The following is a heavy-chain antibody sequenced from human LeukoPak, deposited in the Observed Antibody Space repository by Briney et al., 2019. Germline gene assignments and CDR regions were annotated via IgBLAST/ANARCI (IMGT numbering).Heavy chain of an antibody. J-gene: IGHJ3*02. CDR3: ARVGPTDDYGDSHDAFDI. D-gene: IGHD4-17*01. Sequence: SETLSLTCSVSGGSVSSSFWSWIRQPPGKGLEWIGHIYYSGSTNYNPSLKSRVTISVDTSKNHISLKVTSVTAADTAVYYCARVGPTDDYGDSHDAFDIWGQGTLVAVSS. CDR1: GGSVSSSF. CDR2: IYYSGST. V-gene: IGHV4-59*02.